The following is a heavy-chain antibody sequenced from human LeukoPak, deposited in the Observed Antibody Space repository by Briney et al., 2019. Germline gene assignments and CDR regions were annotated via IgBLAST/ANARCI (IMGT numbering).Heavy chain of an antibody. J-gene: IGHJ4*02. CDR3: AKIAGTYSPDY. CDR2: ISSSGTYT. D-gene: IGHD1-26*01. V-gene: IGHV3-11*06. Sequence: GGSLRLSCAASRFYFSDYYMTWIPQAPGKGLEWVSYISSSGTYTNYADSVKGRFTISRDNAKKSLYLQMNSLSAEDTAVYYCAKIAGTYSPDYWGQGTLVTVSS. CDR1: RFYFSDYY.